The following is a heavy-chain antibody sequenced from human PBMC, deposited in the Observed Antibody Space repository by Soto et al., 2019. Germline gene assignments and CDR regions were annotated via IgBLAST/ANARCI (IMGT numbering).Heavy chain of an antibody. J-gene: IGHJ6*02. Sequence: SEALSLTCTDSGGSISSDYWSWIRQPRGKGLAWIGYIYYSGSTNYNPSLKSRVTISVDTSKNQFSLKLSSVTAADTAVYYCARVGSGDFWSGYYTTVGMDVWGQGTTVTVSS. CDR1: GGSISSDY. CDR3: ARVGSGDFWSGYYTTVGMDV. V-gene: IGHV4-59*01. D-gene: IGHD3-3*01. CDR2: IYYSGST.